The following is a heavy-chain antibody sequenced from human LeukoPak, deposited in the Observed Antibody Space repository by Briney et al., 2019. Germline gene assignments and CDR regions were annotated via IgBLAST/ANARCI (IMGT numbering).Heavy chain of an antibody. V-gene: IGHV4-59*01. CDR2: IYYSGST. CDR1: GGSISSYY. Sequence: PSETLSLTCTVSGGSISSYYWSWIRQPPGKGLEWIGYIYYSGSTNYNPSLKSRVTISVDTSKNQFSLKLSSVTAADTAVYYCARDGYCSSTSCSSHGYYYMDVWGKGTTVTVSS. J-gene: IGHJ6*03. D-gene: IGHD2-2*03. CDR3: ARDGYCSSTSCSSHGYYYMDV.